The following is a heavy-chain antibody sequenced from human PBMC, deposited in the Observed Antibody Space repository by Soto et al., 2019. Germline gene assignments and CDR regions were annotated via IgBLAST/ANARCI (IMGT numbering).Heavy chain of an antibody. J-gene: IGHJ3*02. D-gene: IGHD2-21*02. V-gene: IGHV4-30-4*01. CDR1: GGSISSGDYY. CDR3: ASPTKSKVYCGGDCYSLHAFDI. CDR2: IYYSGST. Sequence: SETLSLTCTVSGGSISSGDYYWSWIRQPPGKGLEWIGYIYYSGSTYYNPSLKSRVTISVDTSKNQLSLKLSSVTASDTAVYYCASPTKSKVYCGGDCYSLHAFDIWGQGTMVTVSS.